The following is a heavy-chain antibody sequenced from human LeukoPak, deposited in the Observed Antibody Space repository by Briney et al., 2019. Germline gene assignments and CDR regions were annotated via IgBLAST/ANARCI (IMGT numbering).Heavy chain of an antibody. V-gene: IGHV4-30-2*01. CDR2: IYHSGST. CDR1: GGSISSGGYT. D-gene: IGHD3-22*01. J-gene: IGHJ3*02. Sequence: SETLTLTCAVSGGSISSGGYTWGWQRQPPGRGVEWIGYIYHSGSTYYNPSLKSRVTISVDRSKTQYSLKLSSVTAADTAVYYCAGYTYYYDSSGYPGDDAFDIWGQGTMVTVSS. CDR3: AGYTYYYDSSGYPGDDAFDI.